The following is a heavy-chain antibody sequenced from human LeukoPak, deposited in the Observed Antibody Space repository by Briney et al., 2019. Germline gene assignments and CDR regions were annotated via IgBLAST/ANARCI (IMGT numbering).Heavy chain of an antibody. CDR2: IYWNDDK. V-gene: IGHV2-5*01. J-gene: IGHJ4*02. CDR1: GFSLSTSGVG. D-gene: IGHD3-16*02. CDR3: ANMITFGGVIVPVGFDY. Sequence: SGPTLVNPTQTLTLTCTFSGFSLSTSGVGVGWIRQPPGKALEWLALIYWNDDKRYSPSLKSRLTFTKDTSKNQVVLTMTNMDPVDTATYYCANMITFGGVIVPVGFDYWGQGTLVTVSS.